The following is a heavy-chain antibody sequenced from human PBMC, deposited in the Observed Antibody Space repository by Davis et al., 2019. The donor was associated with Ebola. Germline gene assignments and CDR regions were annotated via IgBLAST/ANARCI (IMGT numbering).Heavy chain of an antibody. Sequence: ASVKVSCKASGYTFTSYGISWVRQAPGQGLEWMGWISAYNGNTNYAQKLQGRVTMTTDTSTSTAYMELRSLRSDDTAVYYCARVDDFWSGLLGGYFYYGMDVWGQGTTVSVSS. CDR2: ISAYNGNT. CDR1: GYTFTSYG. J-gene: IGHJ6*02. V-gene: IGHV1-18*01. D-gene: IGHD3-3*01. CDR3: ARVDDFWSGLLGGYFYYGMDV.